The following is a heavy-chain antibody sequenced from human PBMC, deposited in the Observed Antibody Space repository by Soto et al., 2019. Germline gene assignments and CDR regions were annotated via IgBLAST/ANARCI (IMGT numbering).Heavy chain of an antibody. V-gene: IGHV1-69*04. CDR3: AREEYSSSPYYFDY. CDR2: IIPILGIA. Sequence: SVKVSCKASGCTFSSYTISWVRQAPGQGLEWMGRIIPILGIANYAQKFQGRVTITADKSTSAAYMELSSLRSEDTAVYYCAREEYSSSPYYFDYWGQGTLVTVSS. CDR1: GCTFSSYT. D-gene: IGHD6-13*01. J-gene: IGHJ4*02.